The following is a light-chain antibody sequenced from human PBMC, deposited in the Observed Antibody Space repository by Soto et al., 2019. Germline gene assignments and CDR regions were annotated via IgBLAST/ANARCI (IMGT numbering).Light chain of an antibody. J-gene: IGKJ1*01. Sequence: DIQMTQSPSAVSASVGDRITITCRASQSISTSLAWYQQKPGKPPKFLISDASSLPSGVSSRFSGSGSGTEFTLTISSLQPDDFATYYCQQYESDSRTFGQGTKVDIK. CDR1: QSISTS. CDR3: QQYESDSRT. CDR2: DAS. V-gene: IGKV1-5*01.